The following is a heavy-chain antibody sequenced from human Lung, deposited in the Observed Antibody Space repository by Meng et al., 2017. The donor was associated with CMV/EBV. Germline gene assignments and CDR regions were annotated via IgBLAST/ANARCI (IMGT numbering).Heavy chain of an antibody. CDR3: ARSWDGLGY. D-gene: IGHD1-26*01. J-gene: IGHJ4*02. V-gene: IGHV3-21*01. CDR1: GFSFSGYA. CDR2: SSSSSSYI. Sequence: GEFLKISCAASGFSFSGYALNWVRQAPGKGLEWVSSSSSSSSYIYYADSVKGRFNISRDNAKNSLFLQRNSLRADDTAVYFCARSWDGLGYWGQGTLVTVSS.